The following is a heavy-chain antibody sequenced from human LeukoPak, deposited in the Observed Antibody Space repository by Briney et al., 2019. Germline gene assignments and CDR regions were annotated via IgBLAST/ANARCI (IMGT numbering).Heavy chain of an antibody. J-gene: IGHJ3*02. CDR1: GGSISRDY. V-gene: IGHV4-59*01. D-gene: IGHD1-26*01. CDR3: ARDGMTYDAFDI. CDR2: IYYRGTT. Sequence: SETLSLTCTVSGGSISRDYWSWIRQPPGKGLEWIGYIYYRGTTDYNPSLKSRVTISVDTSKSQFSLKVNSVAAADTAVYYCARDGMTYDAFDIWGQGTMVTVSS.